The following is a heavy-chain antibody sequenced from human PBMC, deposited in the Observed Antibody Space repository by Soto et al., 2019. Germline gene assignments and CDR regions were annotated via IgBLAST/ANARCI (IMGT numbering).Heavy chain of an antibody. J-gene: IGHJ4*02. CDR1: GGTFSSYA. CDR2: IIPIFGTA. D-gene: IGHD3-22*01. V-gene: IGHV1-69*01. CDR3: ARGMDYYDSSGYYPLDY. Sequence: QVQLVQSGAEVKKPGSSVKVSCKASGGTFSSYAISWVRQAPGQGLEWMGGIIPIFGTANYAQKFQGRVTITADESTSTAYMELSSLRSEDTAVYSCARGMDYYDSSGYYPLDYWGQGTLVTVSS.